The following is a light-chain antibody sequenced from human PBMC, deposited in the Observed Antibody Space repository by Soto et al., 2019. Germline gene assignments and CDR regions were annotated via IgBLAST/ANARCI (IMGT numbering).Light chain of an antibody. CDR1: QSVSNNY. CDR3: QQYDSSGT. J-gene: IGKJ1*01. Sequence: PGTLSLSPGERSTLSCRASQSVSNNYLAWYQQKPGQAPRLLIYGASNRATGIPDRFSGSGSGTDFTLTISRLEPEDFAVYYCQQYDSSGTFGQGTKVDIK. V-gene: IGKV3-20*01. CDR2: GAS.